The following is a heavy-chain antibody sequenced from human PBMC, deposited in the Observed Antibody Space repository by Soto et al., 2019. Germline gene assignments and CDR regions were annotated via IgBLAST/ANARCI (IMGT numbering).Heavy chain of an antibody. CDR1: GYTFTGYY. Sequence: ASVEVSCQASGYTFTGYYRHRVRQAPGEGLEWMGWINPHSGGTNNVQKFQVRVTMTRGTSLSTAYMEPSRLRSDDTAVYHCASDRPGYCSSTSCPRVNDGFEYWGQGTLVTVSS. D-gene: IGHD2-2*03. J-gene: IGHJ4*02. CDR3: ASDRPGYCSSTSCPRVNDGFEY. CDR2: INPHSGGT. V-gene: IGHV1-2*02.